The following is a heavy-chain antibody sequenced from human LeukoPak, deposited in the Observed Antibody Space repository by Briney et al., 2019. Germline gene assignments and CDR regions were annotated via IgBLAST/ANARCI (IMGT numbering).Heavy chain of an antibody. Sequence: PGGSLRLSCAASGFTFSSYGMHWVRQAPGKGLEWVAVIWYDGSNKYSADSVKGRFTISRDNSKNTLYLQMNSLRAEDTAVYYCAKDRSYYYDSSATYPGDYWGQGALVTVSS. D-gene: IGHD3-22*01. CDR2: IWYDGSNK. J-gene: IGHJ4*02. CDR3: AKDRSYYYDSSATYPGDY. CDR1: GFTFSSYG. V-gene: IGHV3-33*06.